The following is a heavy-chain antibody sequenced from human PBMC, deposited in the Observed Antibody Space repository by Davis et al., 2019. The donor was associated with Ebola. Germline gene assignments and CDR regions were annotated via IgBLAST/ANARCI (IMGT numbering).Heavy chain of an antibody. CDR1: GGSISSGDYY. CDR3: ASRTVAGHY. D-gene: IGHD6-19*01. Sequence: PSETLSLTCTVSGGSISSGDYYWSWIRQPPGKGLEWIGYIYYSGSTYYNPSLKSRLTISVDTSKNQFSLKLTSVTAADAAVYYCASRTVAGHYWGQGTLVTVSS. J-gene: IGHJ4*02. CDR2: IYYSGST. V-gene: IGHV4-30-4*02.